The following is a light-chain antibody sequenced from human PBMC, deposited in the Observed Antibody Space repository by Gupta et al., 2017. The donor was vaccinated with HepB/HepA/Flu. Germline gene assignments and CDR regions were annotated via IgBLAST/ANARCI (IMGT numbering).Light chain of an antibody. J-gene: IGKJ1*01. CDR1: QSISVW. CDR2: KAS. V-gene: IGKV1-5*03. CDR3: QQYNSYPWT. Sequence: DIQMTQSPSTLSASVGYRVTITCRASQSISVWLAWYQQKPGKAPKLLIYKASSLQSGVPSRFSGSESGTEFTLTISSLQPEDFASYYCQQYNSYPWTFGQGTKVEIK.